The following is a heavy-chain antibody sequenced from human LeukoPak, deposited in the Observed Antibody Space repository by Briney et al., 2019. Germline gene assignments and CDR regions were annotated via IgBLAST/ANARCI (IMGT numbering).Heavy chain of an antibody. CDR1: GFTFSDYY. CDR3: ARDYGDSYYYYYYGMDV. V-gene: IGHV3-11*01. Sequence: GGSLRLSCAASGFTFSDYYMSWIRQAPGKGLEWVSYISSSGSTIYYADSVKGRFTISRDNAKNSLYLQMNSLRAEDTAVYYCARDYGDSYYYYYYGMDVWGQGTTVTVSS. J-gene: IGHJ6*02. CDR2: ISSSGSTI. D-gene: IGHD4-17*01.